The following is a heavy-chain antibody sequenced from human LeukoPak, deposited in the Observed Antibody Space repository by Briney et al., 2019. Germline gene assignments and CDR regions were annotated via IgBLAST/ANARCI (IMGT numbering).Heavy chain of an antibody. J-gene: IGHJ4*02. CDR2: ISGSGTSS. Sequence: PGGSLRLSCAASGFTFSSYAMSWVRQTPGKGLEWVSAISGSGTSSYYGDSVKGRFTVSRDNSKNTLYLQMNSLRAEDTAVYYCAKGPYNSPAAGRSDYWGQGTLVTVSS. V-gene: IGHV3-23*01. D-gene: IGHD2-2*01. CDR3: AKGPYNSPAAGRSDY. CDR1: GFTFSSYA.